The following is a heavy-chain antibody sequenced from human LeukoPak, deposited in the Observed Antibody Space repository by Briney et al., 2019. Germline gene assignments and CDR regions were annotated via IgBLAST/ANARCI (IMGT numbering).Heavy chain of an antibody. CDR1: GFTFSSYE. V-gene: IGHV3-23*01. Sequence: GGSLGLSCAASGFTFSSYEMNWVRQAPGKGLEWVSAISGSGGSTYYADSVKGRFTISRDNSKNTLYLQMNSLRAEDTAVYYCAKDSDPFYGDYGAWGQGTLVTVSS. CDR3: AKDSDPFYGDYGA. CDR2: ISGSGGST. J-gene: IGHJ5*02. D-gene: IGHD4-17*01.